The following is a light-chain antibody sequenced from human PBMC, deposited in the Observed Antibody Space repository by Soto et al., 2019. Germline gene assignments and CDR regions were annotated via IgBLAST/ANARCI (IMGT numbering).Light chain of an antibody. CDR1: QSISYY. CDR3: QQRSNWSLT. Sequence: EIVLTQSPATLSLSPGESATLSCRASQSISYYLAWYQQKPGQAPRLLIYDTSNRATGIPARFSGSGSGTDFTLTISSLEPEDFAVYYCQQRSNWSLTFGGGTKVDIK. CDR2: DTS. V-gene: IGKV3-11*01. J-gene: IGKJ4*01.